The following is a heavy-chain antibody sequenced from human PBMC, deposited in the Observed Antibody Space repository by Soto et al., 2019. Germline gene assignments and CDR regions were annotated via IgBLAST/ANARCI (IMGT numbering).Heavy chain of an antibody. CDR2: INHSGST. Sequence: QVRLQQWGAGLLKPSETLSLTCAVYGASFSDSYWNWIRQPPGKGLEWIGEINHSGSTIYNTSLKRRVTISVDTSRKQFTLKMRSATAADTAVYYCAREVPSRYFDLWGRGTPVTVSS. J-gene: IGHJ2*01. V-gene: IGHV4-34*01. CDR1: GASFSDSY. CDR3: AREVPSRYFDL. D-gene: IGHD1-1*01.